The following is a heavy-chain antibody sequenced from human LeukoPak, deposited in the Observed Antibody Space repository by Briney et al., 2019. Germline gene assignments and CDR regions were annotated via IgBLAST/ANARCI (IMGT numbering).Heavy chain of an antibody. V-gene: IGHV3-66*02. D-gene: IGHD2/OR15-2a*01. J-gene: IGHJ4*02. Sequence: PGGSLRLSCAASGFTVSSNYMNWVRQAPGKGLEWVSVLHSAGNTFYADSVKGRFTISRDNSKNTLYLQMNSPRPEDTAVYYCARAREYLAIDYWGQGTLVTVSS. CDR2: LHSAGNT. CDR3: ARAREYLAIDY. CDR1: GFTVSSNY.